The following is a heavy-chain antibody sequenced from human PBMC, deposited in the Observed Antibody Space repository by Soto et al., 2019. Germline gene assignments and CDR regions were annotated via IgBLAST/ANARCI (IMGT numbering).Heavy chain of an antibody. V-gene: IGHV4-59*08. CDR2: IQYNGYS. CDR1: GGSITNYY. J-gene: IGHJ6*02. CDR3: ARHGFGSLHGLVDV. D-gene: IGHD3-10*01. Sequence: QVQLQESGPGLVKPSETLSLTCTVSGGSITNYYCSWFRQPPGKGLEWIGYIQYNGYSAYNLTLKXXVXXSLDTSTTQFSLMLESVTATETAVYYCARHGFGSLHGLVDVWGQGTTVIVSS.